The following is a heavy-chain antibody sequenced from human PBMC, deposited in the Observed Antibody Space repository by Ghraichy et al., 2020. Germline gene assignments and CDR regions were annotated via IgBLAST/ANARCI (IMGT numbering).Heavy chain of an antibody. V-gene: IGHV4-59*08. D-gene: IGHD3-10*01. CDR3: ARRASGSYYRT. CDR1: GGSINSYY. J-gene: IGHJ4*02. CDR2: IYFSGST. Sequence: SQTLSLTCTVSGGSINSYYWSWIRQPPGKGLEWIGYIYFSGSTNYNPSLKSRVTISVDTSKNQFSLKLNSVTAADTAVYFCARRASGSYYRTWGQGTLVTVSS.